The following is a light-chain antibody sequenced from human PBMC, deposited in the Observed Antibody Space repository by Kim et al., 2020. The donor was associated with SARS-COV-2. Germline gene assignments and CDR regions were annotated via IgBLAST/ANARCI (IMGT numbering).Light chain of an antibody. CDR1: QNIFSW. V-gene: IGKV1-5*03. Sequence: DIQMTQSPSTLSASVGDRVSISCRSSQNIFSWLAWYQQKPGKAPNLLISKASTLETGVPSRFSGSGPGTEFTLTISSLQPDDFATYYCQQYNSFSTLGGGTKVDIK. CDR2: KAS. J-gene: IGKJ4*01. CDR3: QQYNSFST.